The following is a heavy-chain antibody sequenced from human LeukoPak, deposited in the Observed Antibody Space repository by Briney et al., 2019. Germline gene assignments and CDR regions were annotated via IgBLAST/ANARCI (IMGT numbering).Heavy chain of an antibody. CDR3: ARDRAWNYFDY. Sequence: GGSLRLSCAASGFTFRIYAMSWVRQAPGKGLEWVAIISNDGSRKYYAHSVEGRFTISRDNSKNTLYLQTDSLRAEDTAVYYCARDRAWNYFDYWGQGTLVTVSS. CDR2: ISNDGSRK. J-gene: IGHJ4*02. V-gene: IGHV3-30*03. D-gene: IGHD3-3*01. CDR1: GFTFRIYA.